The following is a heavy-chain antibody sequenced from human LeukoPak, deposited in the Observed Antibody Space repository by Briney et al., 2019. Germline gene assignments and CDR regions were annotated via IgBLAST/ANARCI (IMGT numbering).Heavy chain of an antibody. CDR1: GYTFTSYY. Sequence: GASVKVSCKASGYTFTSYYMHWVRQAPGQGLEWMGWINPNSGGTNYAQKFQGRVTMTRDTSISTAYMELSRLRSDDTAVYYCAREDLDSSSWYYWGQGTLVTVSS. J-gene: IGHJ4*02. CDR2: INPNSGGT. CDR3: AREDLDSSSWYY. V-gene: IGHV1-2*02. D-gene: IGHD6-13*01.